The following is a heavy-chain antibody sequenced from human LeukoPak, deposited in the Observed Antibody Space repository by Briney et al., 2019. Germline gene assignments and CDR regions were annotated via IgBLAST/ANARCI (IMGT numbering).Heavy chain of an antibody. CDR1: GFTFRNYA. J-gene: IGHJ4*02. CDR3: AKDPYYDFWSGYYFFDY. D-gene: IGHD3-3*01. Sequence: GGSLRLSCAASGFTFRNYAVSWVRQAPGKGLERVSGISGSGDFTYYADSVKGRFTIFRDNSKNTLYLEMNSLRAEDTAVYYCAKDPYYDFWSGYYFFDYWGQGTLVTVSS. V-gene: IGHV3-23*01. CDR2: ISGSGDFT.